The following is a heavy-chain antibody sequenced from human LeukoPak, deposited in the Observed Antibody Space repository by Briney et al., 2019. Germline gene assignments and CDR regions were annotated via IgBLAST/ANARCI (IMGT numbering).Heavy chain of an antibody. CDR3: AKDLSSGSRRAY. V-gene: IGHV3-48*03. Sequence: GGSLRLSCVGSGYTFSDFEMNWVRQAPGKGLEWVAYISGRGSSIYYLDSVKGRFTISRDNSKNTLYLQMNSLRAEDTGVYYCAKDLSSGSRRAYWGQGTLVTVSS. CDR2: ISGRGSSI. J-gene: IGHJ4*02. D-gene: IGHD6-19*01. CDR1: GYTFSDFE.